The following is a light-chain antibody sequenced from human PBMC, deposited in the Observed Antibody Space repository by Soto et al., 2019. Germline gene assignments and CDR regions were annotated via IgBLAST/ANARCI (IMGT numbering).Light chain of an antibody. V-gene: IGKV1-5*01. Sequence: DIQMTQSPSTLSASVGDRVTITCRASQSISSWLAWYQQKPGKAPKLLIYDASSLQSGVPSRFSGSGSGTEFTLTISSLQPDDFATYSCYQYNNYPRTFGQGTKVDIK. CDR2: DAS. CDR1: QSISSW. J-gene: IGKJ1*01. CDR3: YQYNNYPRT.